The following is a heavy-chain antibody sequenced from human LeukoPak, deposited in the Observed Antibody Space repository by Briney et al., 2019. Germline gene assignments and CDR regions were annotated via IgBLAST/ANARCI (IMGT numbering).Heavy chain of an antibody. V-gene: IGHV4-59*01. D-gene: IGHD5-18*01. CDR3: ARAGRVGYSYGAPFDY. J-gene: IGHJ4*02. CDR1: GGSISSYY. Sequence: ASETLSLTCTVSGGSISSYYWSWIRQPPGKGLEWMGYIYYSGSTNYNPSLKSRVTISVDTSKNQFSLKLSSVTAADTAVYYCARAGRVGYSYGAPFDYWGQGTLVTVSS. CDR2: IYYSGST.